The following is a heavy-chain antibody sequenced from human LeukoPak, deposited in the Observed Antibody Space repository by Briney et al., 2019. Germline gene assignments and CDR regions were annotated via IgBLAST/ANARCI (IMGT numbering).Heavy chain of an antibody. CDR3: ARVVAAGTNRFDP. Sequence: PGGSLRLSCAASGFTFSSYSMNWARQASGKGLEWVSYIGPGSNTMYYADSVKGRFTVSRDNAKNSLYLQMNSLRDEDTAVYFCARVVAAGTNRFDPWGQGTLVTVSS. D-gene: IGHD6-13*01. J-gene: IGHJ5*02. CDR1: GFTFSSYS. V-gene: IGHV3-48*02. CDR2: IGPGSNTM.